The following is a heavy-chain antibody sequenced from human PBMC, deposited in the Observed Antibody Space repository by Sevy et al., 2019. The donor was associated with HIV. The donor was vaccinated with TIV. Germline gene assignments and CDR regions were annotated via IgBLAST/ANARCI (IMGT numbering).Heavy chain of an antibody. CDR2: FDPEDGEP. V-gene: IGHV1-24*01. J-gene: IGHJ4*02. D-gene: IGHD3-16*01. Sequence: ASVNVSCKVSGNTLSDLSMHWVRQSPGKGFGWIGGFDPEDGEPIYARKFQGRVTVTEDTSTDTAYMELSSLRSEDTAVYYCASVGYYDSTAHKQDLGGYWGQGTLITVSS. CDR1: GNTLSDLS. CDR3: ASVGYYDSTAHKQDLGGY.